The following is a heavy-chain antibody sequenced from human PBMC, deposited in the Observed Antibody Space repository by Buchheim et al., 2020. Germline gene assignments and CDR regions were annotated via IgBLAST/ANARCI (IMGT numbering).Heavy chain of an antibody. CDR3: ASLWGEYYLDY. V-gene: IGHV4-39*07. CDR1: GGSISSSYYY. D-gene: IGHD3-16*01. J-gene: IGHJ4*02. Sequence: QVQLQESGPGLVKPSETLSLTCTVSGGSISSSYYYWGWIRQSPGKGLEWIGSIHYSGNTYYNPSLKSRVTISVDTSKNQFSLNLNSVTAADTAVYYCASLWGEYYLDYWGQGSL. CDR2: IHYSGNT.